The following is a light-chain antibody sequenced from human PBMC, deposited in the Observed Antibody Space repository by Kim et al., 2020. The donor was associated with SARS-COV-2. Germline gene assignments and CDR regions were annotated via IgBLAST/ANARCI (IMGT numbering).Light chain of an antibody. CDR3: NIRDGSGYRWV. Sequence: SSELTQDPKAAGTCARLDSSKITGDSMTTSAARRYQQKPGQAPVLVTYGKKRPSGIPDRFSGSSSGNTASLTITGAQAEDEADYHCNIRDGSGYRWVFVG. CDR2: GKK. CDR1: SMTTSA. J-gene: IGLJ3*02. V-gene: IGLV3-19*01.